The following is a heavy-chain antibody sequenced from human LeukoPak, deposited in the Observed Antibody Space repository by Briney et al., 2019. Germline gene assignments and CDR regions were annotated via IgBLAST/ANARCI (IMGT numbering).Heavy chain of an antibody. V-gene: IGHV1-24*01. Sequence: ASVKVSCKVSGYTLTELSMHWVRQAPGKGLEWMGGFDPEDGETIYAQKFQGRVTMTEDTSTDTAYMELSSLRSEDTAVHYCATAAGFGEFYYFDYWGQGTLVTVSS. CDR2: FDPEDGET. D-gene: IGHD3-10*01. CDR3: ATAAGFGEFYYFDY. J-gene: IGHJ4*02. CDR1: GYTLTELS.